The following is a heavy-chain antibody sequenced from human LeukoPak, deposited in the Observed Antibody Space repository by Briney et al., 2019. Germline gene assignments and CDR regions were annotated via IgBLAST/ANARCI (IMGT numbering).Heavy chain of an antibody. CDR1: GFTFSNYV. CDR2: ISHDGSNK. Sequence: GSLRLSCAASGFTFSNYVMHWVRQAPGKGLEWVAVISHDGSNKYYADSVKGRFTISRDNSKNTLYLQMNSLRAEDTAVYFCARDRGGSGRTLFDYWGQGTLVTASS. J-gene: IGHJ4*02. D-gene: IGHD3-10*01. CDR3: ARDRGGSGRTLFDY. V-gene: IGHV3-30-3*01.